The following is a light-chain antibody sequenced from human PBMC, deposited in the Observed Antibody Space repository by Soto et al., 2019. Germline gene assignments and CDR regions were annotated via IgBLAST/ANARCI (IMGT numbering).Light chain of an antibody. Sequence: QSVLTQPPSASASLGASVTLTCTLSSGYSNYKVDWYQQRPGKGPRFVMRVGTGGIVGSKGDGIPDRFSVLGSGLNRYLTIKNSQEEDESDYHCGADHGSGSNFPFATGTKLTVL. V-gene: IGLV9-49*01. CDR1: SGYSNYK. CDR3: GADHGSGSNFP. CDR2: VGTGGIVG. J-gene: IGLJ1*01.